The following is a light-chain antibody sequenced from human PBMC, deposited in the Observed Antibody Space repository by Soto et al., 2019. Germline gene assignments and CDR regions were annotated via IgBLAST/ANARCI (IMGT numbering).Light chain of an antibody. CDR3: SSYVGTNSYV. J-gene: IGLJ1*01. Sequence: SALTQPPSASGSPGQSVTISCTGTSSDVGGYNYVSWYQQHPGKAPKLIIYEVYKRPSGVPDRFSGSKSGNTAALTVSGLQAEDEADYYCSSYVGTNSYVFGTGTRSPS. CDR2: EVY. V-gene: IGLV2-8*01. CDR1: SSDVGGYNY.